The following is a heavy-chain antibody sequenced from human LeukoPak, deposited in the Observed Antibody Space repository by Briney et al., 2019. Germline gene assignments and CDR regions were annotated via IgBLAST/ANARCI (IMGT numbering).Heavy chain of an antibody. CDR1: GGSISSGDYY. Sequence: SETLSLTCTVSGGSISSGDYYWTSIRQPPGKGLEWIGYIYYSGSTYYNPSLKSRVTISVDTSKTPFSLKLSSVPAADTAVYYCARDRWNDAYYYGMDVWGQGTTVTVSS. CDR2: IYYSGST. V-gene: IGHV4-30-4*01. J-gene: IGHJ6*02. CDR3: ARDRWNDAYYYGMDV. D-gene: IGHD1-1*01.